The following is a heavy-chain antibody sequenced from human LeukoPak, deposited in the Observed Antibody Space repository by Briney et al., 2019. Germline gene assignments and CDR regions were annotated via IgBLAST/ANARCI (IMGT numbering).Heavy chain of an antibody. CDR3: VRLPRGAWYSSGWYPGRYNGMDV. J-gene: IGHJ6*02. V-gene: IGHV4-39*01. CDR2: IYYLGST. D-gene: IGHD6-19*01. CDR1: GDTINSSDYY. Sequence: SETLSLTCSVSGDTINSSDYYLGWIRQPPGKGLEWIGSIYYLGSTFYNPSLKSRVTIYVDTSKNQFSLRLTSVTAADTSVFYCVRLPRGAWYSSGWYPGRYNGMDVWGQGTTVIVSS.